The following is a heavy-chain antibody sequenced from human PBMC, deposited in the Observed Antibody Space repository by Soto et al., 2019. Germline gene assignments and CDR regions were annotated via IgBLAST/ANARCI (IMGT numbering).Heavy chain of an antibody. CDR1: GFRFEQYV. CDR3: LKDAPNGSIDD. V-gene: IGHV3-9*01. J-gene: IGHJ4*02. Sequence: VQVVASGGGLVQPGRSLRLSCAVSGFRFEQYVMHWVRQGPGKGLECVSTVSPTGDTVAYADSVEGRFTVSRDNAKNSLYLQMHSLKGVDTTFYYCLKDAPNGSIDDWGQGTLVTVSS. CDR2: VSPTGDTV. D-gene: IGHD3-10*01.